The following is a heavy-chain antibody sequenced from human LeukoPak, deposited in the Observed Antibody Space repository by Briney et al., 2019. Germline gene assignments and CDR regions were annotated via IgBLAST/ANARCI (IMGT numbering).Heavy chain of an antibody. Sequence: SVKVSCKASGGTFSSYAISWVRQAPGQGLEWMGGIIPIFGTANYAQMFQGRVTITADESTSTAYMELSSLRSEDTAVYYCARGGYDILTGYYSIWGQGTLVTVSS. CDR3: ARGGYDILTGYYSI. J-gene: IGHJ4*02. CDR1: GGTFSSYA. CDR2: IIPIFGTA. V-gene: IGHV1-69*13. D-gene: IGHD3-9*01.